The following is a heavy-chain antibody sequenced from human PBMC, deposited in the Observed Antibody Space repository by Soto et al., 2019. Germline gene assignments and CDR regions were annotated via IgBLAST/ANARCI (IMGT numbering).Heavy chain of an antibody. Sequence: QVQLVQSGAEVNKPGSSVKVSCKASGGTFSSYTISWVRQAPGQGLEWMGRIIPILGIANYAQKFQGRVTITADKSTSTAYMELSSLRSEDTAVYYCARDVNCSGGSCYSSYWFDPWGQGTLVTVSS. CDR3: ARDVNCSGGSCYSSYWFDP. V-gene: IGHV1-69*08. J-gene: IGHJ5*02. CDR1: GGTFSSYT. CDR2: IIPILGIA. D-gene: IGHD2-15*01.